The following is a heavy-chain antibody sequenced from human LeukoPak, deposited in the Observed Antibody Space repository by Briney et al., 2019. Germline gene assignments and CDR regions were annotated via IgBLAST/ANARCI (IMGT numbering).Heavy chain of an antibody. CDR3: ARSSGWIYYYYMDV. Sequence: ASVKVSCKASGYTFTSYDINWVRQATGQGLEWMGWMNPNRGNTGYAQKFQGRVTMTRNTSISTAYMELSSLRSEDTAVCYCARSSGWIYYYYMDVWGKGTAVTVSS. V-gene: IGHV1-8*01. CDR2: MNPNRGNT. J-gene: IGHJ6*03. D-gene: IGHD6-19*01. CDR1: GYTFTSYD.